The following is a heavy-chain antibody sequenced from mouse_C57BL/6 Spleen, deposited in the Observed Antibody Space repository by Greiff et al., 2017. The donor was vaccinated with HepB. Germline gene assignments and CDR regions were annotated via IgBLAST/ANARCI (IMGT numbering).Heavy chain of an antibody. CDR2: ISSGGDYI. Sequence: DVKLQESGEGLVKPGGSLKLSCAASGFTFSSYAMSWVRQTPEKRLEWVAYISSGGDYIYYADTVKGRFTISRDNARNTLYLQMSSLKSEDTAMYYCTRDEGTVVATGFDYWGQGTTLTVSS. CDR3: TRDEGTVVATGFDY. V-gene: IGHV5-9-1*02. D-gene: IGHD1-1*01. CDR1: GFTFSSYA. J-gene: IGHJ2*01.